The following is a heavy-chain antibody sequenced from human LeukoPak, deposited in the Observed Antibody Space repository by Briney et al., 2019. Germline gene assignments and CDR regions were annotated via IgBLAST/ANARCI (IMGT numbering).Heavy chain of an antibody. Sequence: SETLSLTCTVSGGSISSYYWSWIRQPAGKGLEWIGRIYTSGSTNYNPSLKSRVTMSVDTSKNQFSLKLSSVTAADTAVYYCARVDTRTTGAHPNYYMDVWGKGTTVTVSS. D-gene: IGHD1-7*01. J-gene: IGHJ6*03. V-gene: IGHV4-4*07. CDR3: ARVDTRTTGAHPNYYMDV. CDR2: IYTSGST. CDR1: GGSISSYY.